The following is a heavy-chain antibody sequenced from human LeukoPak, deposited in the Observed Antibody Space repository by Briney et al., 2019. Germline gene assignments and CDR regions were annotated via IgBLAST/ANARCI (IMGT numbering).Heavy chain of an antibody. CDR3: ARGLAVAGPGPDY. J-gene: IGHJ4*02. Sequence: ASVKVSCRASGYTFTGYYMHWVRQAPGQGLEWMGWINPNSGGTNYAQKFQGRVTMTRDTSISTAYMELSRLRSDDTAVYYCARGLAVAGPGPDYWGQGTLATVSS. D-gene: IGHD6-19*01. CDR1: GYTFTGYY. V-gene: IGHV1-2*02. CDR2: INPNSGGT.